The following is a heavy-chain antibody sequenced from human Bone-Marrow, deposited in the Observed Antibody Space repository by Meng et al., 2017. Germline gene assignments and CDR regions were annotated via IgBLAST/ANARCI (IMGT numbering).Heavy chain of an antibody. Sequence: LRLSCAISGDSVSSNSITWNWIGQSPSRGLEWLGRTYYRSKWYNDYAVSVKSRITINPDTSKNQLSLQLNSVTPEDTAVYYCARGMSAPTSYFDYWGQGTLVTVSS. CDR1: GDSVSSNSIT. J-gene: IGHJ4*02. D-gene: IGHD6-13*01. V-gene: IGHV6-1*01. CDR3: ARGMSAPTSYFDY. CDR2: TYYRSKWYN.